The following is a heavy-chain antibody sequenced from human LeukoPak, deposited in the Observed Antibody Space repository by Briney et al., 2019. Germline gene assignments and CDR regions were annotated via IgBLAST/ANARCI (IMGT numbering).Heavy chain of an antibody. Sequence: GGSLRLSCAASGFTFSSYGMHWVRQAPGKGLEWVAVISYDGSNKYYADSVKGRFTISRDNSKNTLYLQMNSLRAEDTAVYYCARDDYGETFDYWSQGTLVTVSS. V-gene: IGHV3-30*03. D-gene: IGHD4-17*01. J-gene: IGHJ4*02. CDR2: ISYDGSNK. CDR1: GFTFSSYG. CDR3: ARDDYGETFDY.